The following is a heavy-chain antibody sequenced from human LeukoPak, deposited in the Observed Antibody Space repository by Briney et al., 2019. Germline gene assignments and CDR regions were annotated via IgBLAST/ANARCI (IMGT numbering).Heavy chain of an antibody. CDR1: GFTLSNFW. CDR2: MERDGSEK. J-gene: IGHJ3*01. CDR3: AREDSVVGIDDAFDV. V-gene: IGHV3-7*01. Sequence: GGSLRLSCAASGFTLSNFWMSWVRQAPGKGLEWVANMERDGSEKNYVDAVKGRFTISRDNAKNTLYLQMNSLRAEDTAEYYCAREDSVVGIDDAFDVWGQGTMVTVSS. D-gene: IGHD6-13*01.